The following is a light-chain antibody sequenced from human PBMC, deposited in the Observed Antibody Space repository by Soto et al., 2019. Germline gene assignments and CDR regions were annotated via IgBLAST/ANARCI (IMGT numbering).Light chain of an antibody. V-gene: IGLV2-14*01. CDR2: EVT. Sequence: QSVLTQPASVSGSPGQSITISCTGTSSDVGGYNYVSWYQQHPGKAPKLMIYEVTNRPSGVSDRFSGSKSGNTASLTISGLQTEDEADYFCSSYTTGNTPWVFGGGTKLTVL. J-gene: IGLJ3*02. CDR1: SSDVGGYNY. CDR3: SSYTTGNTPWV.